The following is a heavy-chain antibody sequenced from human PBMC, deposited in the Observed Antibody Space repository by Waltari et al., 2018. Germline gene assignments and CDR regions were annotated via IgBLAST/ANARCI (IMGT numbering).Heavy chain of an antibody. V-gene: IGHV2-5*01. Sequence: QITLKESGPPLVKPTQTLTLTCTFSGFSLSTSGVRVGWIRQPPVKALEWLALIYWNDDKRYSPSLKSRLTITKDTSKNQVVLTMTNMDPVDTATYYCAHTPGIAAVFDYWGQGTLVTVSS. D-gene: IGHD6-13*01. CDR2: IYWNDDK. J-gene: IGHJ4*02. CDR3: AHTPGIAAVFDY. CDR1: GFSLSTSGVR.